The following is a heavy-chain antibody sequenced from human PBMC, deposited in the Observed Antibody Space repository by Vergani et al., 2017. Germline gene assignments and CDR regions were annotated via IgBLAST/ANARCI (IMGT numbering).Heavy chain of an antibody. V-gene: IGHV4-59*01. D-gene: IGHD6-19*01. Sequence: QVQLQESGPGLVKPSETLSLTCTVSGGSITNNFWSWIRRPPGKGLEWIGYIHHSGATNAKSSLRSRVSISIDTSKSSYSLRLSSVATADTAMYYCASDTHSGQRADRWGQGILVTVTS. CDR2: IHHSGAT. CDR1: GGSITNNF. J-gene: IGHJ5*02. CDR3: ASDTHSGQRADR.